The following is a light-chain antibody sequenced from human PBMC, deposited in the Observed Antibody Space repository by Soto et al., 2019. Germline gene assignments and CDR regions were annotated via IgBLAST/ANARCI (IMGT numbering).Light chain of an antibody. Sequence: EIVITQSPATLSVSPGERATLSCRASQSVSSNLAWYQQNPGQAPRLLIYGASTRATGIPARVSGSGSGTEFTLNISSVQYEDVAVYYCQQYTNWVCTFGQGNQLEIK. CDR3: QQYTNWVCT. CDR1: QSVSSN. V-gene: IGKV3-15*01. CDR2: GAS. J-gene: IGKJ2*01.